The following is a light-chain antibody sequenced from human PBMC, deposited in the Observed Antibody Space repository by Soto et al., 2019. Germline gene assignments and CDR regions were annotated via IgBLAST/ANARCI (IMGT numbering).Light chain of an antibody. V-gene: IGKV1-39*01. CDR3: QQSNSAPLT. J-gene: IGKJ4*01. CDR1: QSISSY. CDR2: AAS. Sequence: DIQMTQSPSSLSASVGDRVTITCRASQSISSYLNWYQQKPGKAPKLLINAASTLQSGVPSRFSGSGSGSDFTLTISCLQPEDFATYYCQQSNSAPLTFGGGTKVEIK.